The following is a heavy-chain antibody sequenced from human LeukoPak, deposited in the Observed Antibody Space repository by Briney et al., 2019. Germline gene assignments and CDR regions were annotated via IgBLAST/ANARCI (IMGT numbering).Heavy chain of an antibody. CDR3: ARDSAAGPFRI. V-gene: IGHV4-4*02. CDR2: INHSGST. J-gene: IGHJ3*02. D-gene: IGHD6-13*01. CDR1: GDSISSTNW. Sequence: SETLSLTCAVSGDSISSTNWWSWVRQAPGKGLEWIGEINHSGSTNYNPSLKSRVTISVDTSKNQFSLKLSSVTAADTAVYYCARDSAAGPFRIWGQGTMVTVSS.